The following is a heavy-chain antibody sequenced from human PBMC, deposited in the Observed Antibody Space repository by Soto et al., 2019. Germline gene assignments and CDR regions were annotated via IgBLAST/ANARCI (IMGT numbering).Heavy chain of an antibody. J-gene: IGHJ4*02. D-gene: IGHD3-3*01. CDR2: INAGNGNT. V-gene: IGHV1-3*01. CDR1: GYNFTSYP. CDR3: SREVRTISGVVLLDY. Sequence: QVQFVQSGAEVKKTGASVKVSCRAAGYNFTSYPLHWVSQAPGQRFEWMGWINAGNGNTRFSPKFQDRVIMTRDTSASTIHMELSSLRYEETSVYYCSREVRTISGVVLLDYWGQGTLVTVSS.